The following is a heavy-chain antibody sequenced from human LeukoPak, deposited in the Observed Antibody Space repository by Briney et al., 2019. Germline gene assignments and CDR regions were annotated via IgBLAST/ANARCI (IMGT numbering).Heavy chain of an antibody. J-gene: IGHJ4*02. CDR1: GGSFSGYY. Sequence: PSETLSLTCAVYGGSFSGYYWSWIRQPPGKGLEWIGEINHSGSTNYNPSLKSRVTISVDTSKNQFSLKLSSVTAADTAVYYCARDFEISSGWGQGTLVTVSS. V-gene: IGHV4-34*01. CDR3: ARDFEISSG. CDR2: INHSGST. D-gene: IGHD6-19*01.